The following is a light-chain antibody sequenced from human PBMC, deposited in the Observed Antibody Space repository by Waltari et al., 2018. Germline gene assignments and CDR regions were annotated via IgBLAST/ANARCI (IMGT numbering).Light chain of an antibody. CDR3: QATDSRV. CDR1: DLPNQY. CDR2: KDI. J-gene: IGLJ2*01. V-gene: IGLV3-25*03. Sequence: FQLTQSPSVSVSPGQTARITCSGSDLPNQYSYWYQQKPGQAPVLILFKDIERPSGIRERVSASRSGTVVTLTINGVLAEDEADYYCQATDSRVFGGGTKLTV.